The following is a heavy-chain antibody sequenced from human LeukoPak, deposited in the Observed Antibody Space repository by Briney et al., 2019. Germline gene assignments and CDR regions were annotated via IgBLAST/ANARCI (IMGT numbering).Heavy chain of an antibody. V-gene: IGHV1-2*02. CDR3: ARDEGITIFGVVIIPDAFDI. CDR1: GYTFTGYY. D-gene: IGHD3-3*01. Sequence: GASVKDSCTASGYTFTGYYMQWVRQAPGQGLEWMGWINPNSGNTHYAPKFQGRVTMTRDTSISTAYMELSRLRSDDTAVYYCARDEGITIFGVVIIPDAFDIWGQGTMVTVSS. J-gene: IGHJ3*02. CDR2: INPNSGNT.